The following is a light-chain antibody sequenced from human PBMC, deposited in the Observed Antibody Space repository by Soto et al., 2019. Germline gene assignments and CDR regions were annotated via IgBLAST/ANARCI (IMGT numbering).Light chain of an antibody. V-gene: IGKV3-15*01. CDR2: GTS. CDR1: QSAGSN. Sequence: EIVMTQSPATLSVSPGARATLSCRASQSAGSNLAWYQQKPGQAPRLLIYGTSTRATGVPGRFSGSGSGTEFTLTISSLQSEDFAVYYCQQYNNWPLWTFGQGTKVDIK. J-gene: IGKJ1*01. CDR3: QQYNNWPLWT.